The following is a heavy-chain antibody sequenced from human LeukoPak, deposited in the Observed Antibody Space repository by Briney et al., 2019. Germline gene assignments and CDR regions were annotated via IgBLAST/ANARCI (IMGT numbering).Heavy chain of an antibody. CDR3: ARGGGYYDSSGYTDAFGI. CDR2: INPSGGST. CDR1: GYTFTSYY. J-gene: IGHJ3*02. D-gene: IGHD3-22*01. Sequence: ASVKVSCKASGYTFTSYYMHWVRQAPGQGLEWMGIINPSGGSTSYAQKFQGRVTMTRDTSTSTVYMVLSSLRSEDTAVYYCARGGGYYDSSGYTDAFGIWGQGTMVTVSS. V-gene: IGHV1-46*01.